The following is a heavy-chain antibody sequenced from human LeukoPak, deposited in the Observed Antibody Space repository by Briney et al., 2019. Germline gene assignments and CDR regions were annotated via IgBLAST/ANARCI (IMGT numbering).Heavy chain of an antibody. Sequence: ASVKVSCKASGYTFTGYYMHWVRQAPGQGLEWMGWINPNSGGTNYAQKFQGRVTMTRDTSISTAYMELSRLRSDDTAVYYCARAASEYCSSTSCYGGGDYYYYMDVWGKGTTVTVSS. V-gene: IGHV1-2*02. CDR3: ARAASEYCSSTSCYGGGDYYYYMDV. CDR1: GYTFTGYY. D-gene: IGHD2-2*01. CDR2: INPNSGGT. J-gene: IGHJ6*03.